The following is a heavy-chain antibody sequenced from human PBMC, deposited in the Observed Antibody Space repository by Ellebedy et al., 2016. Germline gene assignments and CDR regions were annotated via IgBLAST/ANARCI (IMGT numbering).Heavy chain of an antibody. CDR2: ISSSSSYI. CDR3: ARHLGYDFWSGYCY. V-gene: IGHV3-21*01. Sequence: GESLKISCAASGFTFSSYSMNWVRQAPGKGLEWVSSISSSSSYIYYADSVKGRFTISRDNAKNSLYLQMNSLRAEDTAVYYCARHLGYDFWSGYCYWGQGTLVTVSS. D-gene: IGHD3-3*01. CDR1: GFTFSSYS. J-gene: IGHJ4*02.